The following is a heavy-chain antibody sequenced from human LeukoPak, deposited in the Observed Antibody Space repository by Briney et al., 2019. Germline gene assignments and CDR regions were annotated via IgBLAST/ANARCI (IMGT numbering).Heavy chain of an antibody. V-gene: IGHV1-2*02. CDR1: GYTFIGYY. CDR3: ARDSLRGRMAVAGNWFDS. Sequence: ASVKVSCKASGYTFIGYYIHWVRQAPGQGLEWMGWINPNNGGTNYAQNFQGRVTMTRDTSISTAYMELTRLRSDDTAVYYCARDSLRGRMAVAGNWFDSWGQGTLVTVSS. D-gene: IGHD6-19*01. J-gene: IGHJ5*01. CDR2: INPNNGGT.